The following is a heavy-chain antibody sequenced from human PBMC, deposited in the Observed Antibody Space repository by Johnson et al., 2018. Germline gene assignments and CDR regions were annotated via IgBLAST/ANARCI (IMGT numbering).Heavy chain of an antibody. CDR1: GGTFSSYA. CDR3: AKDLGNFYYYYMDV. Sequence: QVQLVQSGAEVKKPGSSVKVSCKASGGTFSSYAISWVRQAPGQGLEWMGGIIPIFGTANYAQKFQGRGTITADESTSTAYMALNSLRAEDTAVYYCAKDLGNFYYYYMDVWGKGTTVTVSS. J-gene: IGHJ6*03. CDR2: IIPIFGTA. D-gene: IGHD2-15*01. V-gene: IGHV1-69*12.